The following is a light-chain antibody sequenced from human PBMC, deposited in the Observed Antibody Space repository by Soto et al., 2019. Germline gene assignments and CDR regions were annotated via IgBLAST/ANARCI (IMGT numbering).Light chain of an antibody. V-gene: IGLV1-51*01. CDR3: GSWDSSLSAYV. J-gene: IGLJ1*01. CDR2: DDN. Sequence: QSVLTQPPSVSGAPGQRVIISCTGSSSNFGAGYDVHWYQQLPGTAPKLLIYDDNKRPSGIPDRFSGSKSGTSATLGITGFQTGDEADYYCGSWDSSLSAYVFGTGTKLTVL. CDR1: SSNFGAGYD.